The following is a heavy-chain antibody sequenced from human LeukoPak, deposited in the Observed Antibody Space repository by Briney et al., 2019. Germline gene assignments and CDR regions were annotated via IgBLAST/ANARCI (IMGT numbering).Heavy chain of an antibody. CDR1: GFTFSSYG. D-gene: IGHD4-11*01. V-gene: IGHV3-30*18. CDR3: AKDGPPTVTRGSFDY. J-gene: IGHJ4*02. Sequence: GGSLRLSCAASGFTFSSYGLHWVRQAPRKGLEWVALISSDGSNNYYANSVKGRFTISRDNSKNTLYLQMNSLRAEDTAVYYCAKDGPPTVTRGSFDYWGQGTLVTVSS. CDR2: ISSDGSNN.